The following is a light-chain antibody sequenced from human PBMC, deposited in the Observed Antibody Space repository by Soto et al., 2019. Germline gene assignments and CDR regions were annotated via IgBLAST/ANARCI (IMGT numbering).Light chain of an antibody. Sequence: QSVLTQSPSASASLGASVKLTCTLRSGHSNYAITWHQQQPERGPRYLMKVYNDGSHSRGARIPDRFSGSSSGAERSLNITSLQPEDEADYYCQTWGPGLVVFGGGTQLTVL. CDR3: QTWGPGLVV. CDR2: VYNDGSH. V-gene: IGLV4-69*01. J-gene: IGLJ2*01. CDR1: SGHSNYA.